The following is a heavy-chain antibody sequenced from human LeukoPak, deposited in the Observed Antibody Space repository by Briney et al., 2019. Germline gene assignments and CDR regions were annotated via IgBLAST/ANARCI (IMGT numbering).Heavy chain of an antibody. CDR1: GFAFSSYW. Sequence: GGSLRLSCAASGFAFSSYWMHWVRQAPGKGLVWVSRINSDGSSTSYADSVKGRFTISRDNAKNTLYLQMNSLRPEDTAIYYCAKARSHSGYEPFDDWGQGTLVTVSS. CDR3: AKARSHSGYEPFDD. J-gene: IGHJ4*02. CDR2: INSDGSST. D-gene: IGHD5-12*01. V-gene: IGHV3-74*01.